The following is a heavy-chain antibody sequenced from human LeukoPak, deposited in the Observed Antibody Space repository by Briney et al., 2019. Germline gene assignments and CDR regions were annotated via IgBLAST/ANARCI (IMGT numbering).Heavy chain of an antibody. Sequence: SETLSLTCTVSGGSISSYYWSWIRQPAGKGLEWMGRIYTSGSTSYNPSLKSRVTISVDTSKNQLSLKLTSVTAADTAVYYCARGGGATRIDYWGQGTLVTVSS. CDR3: ARGGGATRIDY. CDR2: IYTSGST. D-gene: IGHD5-12*01. CDR1: GGSISSYY. J-gene: IGHJ4*02. V-gene: IGHV4-4*07.